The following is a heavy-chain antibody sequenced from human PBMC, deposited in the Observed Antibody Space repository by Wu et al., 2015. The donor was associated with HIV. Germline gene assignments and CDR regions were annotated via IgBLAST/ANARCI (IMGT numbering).Heavy chain of an antibody. V-gene: IGHV1-18*04. D-gene: IGHD2-15*01. CDR1: GYTFTSYG. CDR2: ITPKNDKT. CDR3: ARDALGWWELTKDQMRLAANAFGI. Sequence: QVQVLQSGAEVKKPGTSVKVSCKTSGYTFTSYGINWVRQAPGQGLEWMGWITPKNDKTNLAQKFRGRVTLITDTSTSTVYMDLTSLRSDDTAVYYCARDALGWWELTKDQMRLAANAFGIWGQGTMVTVSS. J-gene: IGHJ3*02.